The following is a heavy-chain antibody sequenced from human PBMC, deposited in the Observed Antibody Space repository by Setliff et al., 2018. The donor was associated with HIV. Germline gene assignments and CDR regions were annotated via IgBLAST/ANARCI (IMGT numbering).Heavy chain of an antibody. J-gene: IGHJ5*02. CDR2: ILDGRAT. Sequence: SETLSLTCTVSISSNDYYWGWIRQPPGKGLEWIGNILDGRATFFNPSLKSRVTISVDASKNQFSLELRSVTAADTAVYHCARPHSGRGGGAYFDPWGQGILVTVSS. D-gene: IGHD6-19*01. CDR1: ISSNDYY. CDR3: ARPHSGRGGGAYFDP. V-gene: IGHV4-39*01.